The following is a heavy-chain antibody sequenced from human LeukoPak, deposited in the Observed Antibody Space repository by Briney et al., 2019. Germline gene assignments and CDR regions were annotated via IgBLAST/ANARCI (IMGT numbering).Heavy chain of an antibody. CDR1: GFTFSSYA. Sequence: GGSLRLSCAASGFTFSSYAMSWVRQAPGKGLEWVSAISGSGGSTYYADSVKGRFTIPRDNSKNTLYLQMNSLRAEDTAVYYCAKVSPVYCSGGSCYRGVFDYWGQGTLVTVSS. CDR3: AKVSPVYCSGGSCYRGVFDY. CDR2: ISGSGGST. V-gene: IGHV3-23*01. D-gene: IGHD2-15*01. J-gene: IGHJ4*02.